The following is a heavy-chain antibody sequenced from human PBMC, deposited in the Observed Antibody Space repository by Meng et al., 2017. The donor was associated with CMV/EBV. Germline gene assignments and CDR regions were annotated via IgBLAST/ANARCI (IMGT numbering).Heavy chain of an antibody. CDR3: ARDGLDIVATISGDYFYY. Sequence: GESLKISCAASGFTFSSYAMHWVRQAPGKGLEWVAVISYDGSNKYYADSMKGRFTISRDNSKNTLYLQMNSLRAEDTAVYYCARDGLDIVATISGDYFYYWGQGTLVTVSS. CDR1: GFTFSSYA. J-gene: IGHJ4*02. D-gene: IGHD5-12*01. V-gene: IGHV3-30-3*01. CDR2: ISYDGSNK.